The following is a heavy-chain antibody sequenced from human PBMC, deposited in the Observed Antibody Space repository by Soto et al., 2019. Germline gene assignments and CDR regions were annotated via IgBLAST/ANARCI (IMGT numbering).Heavy chain of an antibody. Sequence: ASVKVSCKASGYTFTSYYMHWVRQAPGQGLEWMGIINPSGGSTSYAQKFQGRVTMTRDTSTSTVYMELSSLRSEDTAVYYCVRGVLFVTGRPRWYNWFDPWGQGTLVTVSS. CDR2: INPSGGST. CDR1: GYTFTSYY. D-gene: IGHD1-20*01. CDR3: VRGVLFVTGRPRWYNWFDP. J-gene: IGHJ5*02. V-gene: IGHV1-46*01.